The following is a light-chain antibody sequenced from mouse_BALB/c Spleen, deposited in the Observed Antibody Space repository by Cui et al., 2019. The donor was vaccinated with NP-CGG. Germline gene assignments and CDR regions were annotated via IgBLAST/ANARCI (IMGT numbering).Light chain of an antibody. V-gene: IGLV1*01. Sequence: QAVVTQESAPTTSPGETVTLTCRSSTGAVTTYNYANWVQEKPDHLFTGLIGGTNNRVPGVPARFSGSLIGDKAALTITGAQTEDEAIYFCALWYSNHWVFGGGTKLTVL. CDR2: GTN. CDR1: TGAVTTYNY. J-gene: IGLJ1*01. CDR3: ALWYSNHWV.